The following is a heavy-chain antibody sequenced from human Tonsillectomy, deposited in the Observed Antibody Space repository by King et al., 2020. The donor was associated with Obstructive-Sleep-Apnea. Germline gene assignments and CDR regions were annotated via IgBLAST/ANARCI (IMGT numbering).Heavy chain of an antibody. D-gene: IGHD6-19*01. Sequence: VQLVESGTEVKKPGASVKVSCKAFGYTFTSYAISWVRQAPGQGLEWMGWISTYNGNTNYAQQLQGRVIMTTDTSTSTAYMELRSLRSDDTAVYYCARRGAYRSGLYYFDYWGQGTLVTVSS. CDR1: GYTFTSYA. CDR3: ARRGAYRSGLYYFDY. J-gene: IGHJ4*02. CDR2: ISTYNGNT. V-gene: IGHV1-18*04.